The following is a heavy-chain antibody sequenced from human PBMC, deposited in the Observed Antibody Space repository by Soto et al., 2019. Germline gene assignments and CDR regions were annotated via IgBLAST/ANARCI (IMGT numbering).Heavy chain of an antibody. CDR1: GFTFSTYA. J-gene: IGHJ5*02. D-gene: IGHD3-10*01. V-gene: IGHV3-7*05. CDR3: ARDMQLLWFGELLNWFDP. Sequence: PGGSLRLSCAASGFTFSTYAMSWVRQAPGKGLEWVANIKQDGSEKYYVDSVKGRFTISRDNAKNSLYLQMNSLRAEDTAVYYCARDMQLLWFGELLNWFDPWGQGTLVTVSS. CDR2: IKQDGSEK.